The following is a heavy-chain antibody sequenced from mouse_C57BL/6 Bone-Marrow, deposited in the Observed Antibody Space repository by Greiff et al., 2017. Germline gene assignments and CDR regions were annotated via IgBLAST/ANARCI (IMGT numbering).Heavy chain of an antibody. CDR2: IRHKANNHAT. CDR3: TARKAMDY. V-gene: IGHV6-6*01. Sequence: EVKVEESGGGLVQPGGSMKLSCAASGFTFSDAWMDWVRQSPEKGLEWVAEIRHKANNHATYYDESVKGRFTISRDASKSSVYLQMNSLRAEDTGIYYCTARKAMDYWGQGTAVTVSS. CDR1: GFTFSDAW. J-gene: IGHJ4*01. D-gene: IGHD3-3*01.